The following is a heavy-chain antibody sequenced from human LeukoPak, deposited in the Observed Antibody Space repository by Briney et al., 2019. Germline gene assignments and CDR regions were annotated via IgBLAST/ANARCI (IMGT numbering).Heavy chain of an antibody. CDR1: GGFITSSFY. Sequence: PSETLSLTCTVSGGFITSSFYWSWIRQSPGKGLEWIGYIYNSGGTKYNPSLKSRVTISVDTSKNQFSLKLSSVTAAGTAVYYCARRKQWLTPYDYWGQGTLVTVSS. J-gene: IGHJ4*02. V-gene: IGHV4-4*08. CDR3: ARRKQWLTPYDY. D-gene: IGHD6-19*01. CDR2: IYNSGGT.